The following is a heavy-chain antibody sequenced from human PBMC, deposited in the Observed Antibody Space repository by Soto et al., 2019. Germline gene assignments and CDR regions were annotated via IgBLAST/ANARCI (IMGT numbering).Heavy chain of an antibody. CDR1: GYTFTGYY. D-gene: IGHD6-19*01. J-gene: IGHJ3*02. CDR2: INPNSGGT. V-gene: IGHV1-2*02. CDR3: ARDSEIAVAGTRFCAFDI. Sequence: GASVKVSFKASGYTFTGYYMHWVRQAPGQGLEWMGWINPNSGGTNYAQKFQGRVTMTRDTSISTAYMELSRLRSDDTAVYYCARDSEIAVAGTRFCAFDIWGQGTMVTVSS.